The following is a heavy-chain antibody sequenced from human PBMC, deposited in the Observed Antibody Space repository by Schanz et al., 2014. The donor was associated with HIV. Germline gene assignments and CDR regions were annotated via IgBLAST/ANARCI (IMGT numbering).Heavy chain of an antibody. Sequence: QAQLVESGGGVVKPGGSLRLSCAASGFTFNDYYMTWIRQAPGKGLEWVSYISDTGTTTYYADSVNGRFTISRDNAKNSMFLQMNSLRGEDTAVYYCAREKDLGYSSTLGFWGQGTLVTVSS. CDR1: GFTFNDYY. J-gene: IGHJ4*02. CDR2: ISDTGTTT. V-gene: IGHV3-11*01. CDR3: AREKDLGYSSTLGF. D-gene: IGHD6-13*01.